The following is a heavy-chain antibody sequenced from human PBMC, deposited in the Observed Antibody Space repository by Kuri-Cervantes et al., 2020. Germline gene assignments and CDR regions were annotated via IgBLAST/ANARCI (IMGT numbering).Heavy chain of an antibody. D-gene: IGHD3-10*01. CDR3: ARRQGAVRITMVRGVTRQYYFDY. J-gene: IGHJ4*02. Sequence: SLKISCAASGFSFDDYAMHWVRQPPGKGLEWVSGINWNSGSIGYADSVKGRFIISRDNAKNSLYLKMNSLRAEDTVVYYCARRQGAVRITMVRGVTRQYYFDYWGQGTLVTVSS. CDR2: INWNSGSI. CDR1: GFSFDDYA. V-gene: IGHV3-9*01.